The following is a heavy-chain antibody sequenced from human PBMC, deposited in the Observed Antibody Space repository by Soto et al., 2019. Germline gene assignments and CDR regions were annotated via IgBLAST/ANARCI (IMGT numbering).Heavy chain of an antibody. CDR1: GFTFSSYG. CDR3: AKGQRYSGYPRGHY. V-gene: IGHV3-30*18. Sequence: GGSLRLSCAASGFTFSSYGMHWVRQAPGKGLEWVAVISYDGSNKYYADSVKGRFTISRDNSKNTLYLQMNSLRAEDTAVYYCAKGQRYSGYPRGHYWGQGTLVTVS. J-gene: IGHJ4*02. CDR2: ISYDGSNK. D-gene: IGHD5-12*01.